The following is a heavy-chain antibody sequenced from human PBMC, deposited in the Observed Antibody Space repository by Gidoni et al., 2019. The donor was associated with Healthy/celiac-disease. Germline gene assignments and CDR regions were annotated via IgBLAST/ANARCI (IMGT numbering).Heavy chain of an antibody. V-gene: IGHV1-69*08. Sequence: QVQLVQSGAEVKKPGSSVKVSCKASGGTFSSYTISWVRQAPGQGLEWMGSIIPILGIANYAQKFQGRVTITADKSTSTAYMELSSLRSEDTAVYYCARDLRGTFYYYYGMDVWGQGTTVTVSS. D-gene: IGHD1-1*01. CDR1: GGTFSSYT. J-gene: IGHJ6*02. CDR3: ARDLRGTFYYYYGMDV. CDR2: IIPILGIA.